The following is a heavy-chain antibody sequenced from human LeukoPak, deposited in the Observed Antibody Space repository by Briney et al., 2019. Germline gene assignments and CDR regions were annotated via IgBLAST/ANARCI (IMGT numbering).Heavy chain of an antibody. J-gene: IGHJ4*02. CDR3: ARGIRVVPAASYYFDY. CDR2: IYYSGST. D-gene: IGHD2-2*01. V-gene: IGHV4-31*03. CDR1: GGSISSGGYY. Sequence: SETLSLTCTVSGGSISSGGYYWSWIRQHPGKGLEWIGYIYYSGSTYYNPSLKSRVTISVDTSKNQFSLKLSSVTAADTAVYYCARGIRVVPAASYYFDYWGQGTLVTVSS.